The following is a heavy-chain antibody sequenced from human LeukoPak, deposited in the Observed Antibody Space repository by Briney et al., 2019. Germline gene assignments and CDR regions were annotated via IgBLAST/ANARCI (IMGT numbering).Heavy chain of an antibody. Sequence: SETLSLTCTVSGGSISSGVYYWSWIRQPPGKGLEWIGYIYYSGSTYYNPSLKSRVTISVDTAKNQFSLKLSSVTAADTAVHYCARGVVVVVPATRRWWFHPWVQGTLVTVSS. CDR2: IYYSGST. CDR3: ARGVVVVVPATRRWWFHP. V-gene: IGHV4-30-4*01. CDR1: GGSISSGVYY. D-gene: IGHD2-15*01. J-gene: IGHJ5*02.